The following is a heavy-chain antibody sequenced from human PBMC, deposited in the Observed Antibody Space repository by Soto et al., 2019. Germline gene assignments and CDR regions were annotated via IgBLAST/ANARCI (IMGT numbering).Heavy chain of an antibody. CDR2: IIPIFGTA. D-gene: IGHD2-15*01. Sequence: SVKVSCKASGGTFSSYAISWVRHAPGQGLEWMGGIIPIFGTANYAQKFQGRVTITADESTSTAYMELSSLRSEDTAVYYCASRYSRVVVVAATPLDYWGQGTLVTVSS. CDR1: GGTFSSYA. CDR3: ASRYSRVVVVAATPLDY. J-gene: IGHJ4*02. V-gene: IGHV1-69*13.